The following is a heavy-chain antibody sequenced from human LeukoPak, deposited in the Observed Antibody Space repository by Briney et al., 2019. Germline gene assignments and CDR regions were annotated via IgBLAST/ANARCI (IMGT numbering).Heavy chain of an antibody. V-gene: IGHV3-53*01. CDR3: ARGGGGYGPFDY. CDR1: GFTFSNAW. CDR2: IYSGGRT. J-gene: IGHJ4*02. Sequence: GGSLRLSCAASGFTFSNAWMSWVRQAPGKGLEWVSIIYSGGRTYYADSVKGRFTISRDNSKNTLYLQMNSLRAEDTAMYYCARGGGGYGPFDYWGQGTLVTASS. D-gene: IGHD6-19*01.